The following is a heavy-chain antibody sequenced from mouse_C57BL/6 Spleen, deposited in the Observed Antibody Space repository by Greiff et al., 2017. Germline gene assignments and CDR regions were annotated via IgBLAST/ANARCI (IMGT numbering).Heavy chain of an antibody. Sequence: QVQLQQPGAELVKPGASVKLSCKASGYTFTSYWMHWVKQRPGRGLEWIGRIDPNSGGTKYNAKFKSKATLTVDKPSSPAYMQLSSLPSEDSAVYYCAREEGFYDGYPYAMDDWGQGTSVTVSS. CDR3: AREEGFYDGYPYAMDD. V-gene: IGHV1-72*01. D-gene: IGHD2-3*01. CDR2: IDPNSGGT. CDR1: GYTFTSYW. J-gene: IGHJ4*01.